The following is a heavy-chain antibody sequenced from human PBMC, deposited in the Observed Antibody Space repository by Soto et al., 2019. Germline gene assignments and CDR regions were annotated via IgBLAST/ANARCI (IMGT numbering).Heavy chain of an antibody. CDR3: ARVKYFGVVISYCCTDV. V-gene: IGHV3-53*01. CDR2: IYSGGST. J-gene: IGHJ6*02. D-gene: IGHD3-3*01. CDR1: GFTVSSNY. Sequence: PGGSLRLSCAASGFTVSSNYMSWVRQAPGKGLEWGSVIYSGGSTYYADSVKGRFTISRDNSKNTLYLQMSRLRAEDAAVYYCARVKYFGVVISYCCTDVRGHGTTVPVSS.